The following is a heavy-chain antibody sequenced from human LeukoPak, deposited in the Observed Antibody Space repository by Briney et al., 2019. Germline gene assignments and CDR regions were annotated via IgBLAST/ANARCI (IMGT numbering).Heavy chain of an antibody. D-gene: IGHD4-23*01. CDR2: IIPIFGTA. CDR3: AREIYGGNSGGFDY. V-gene: IGHV1-69*05. J-gene: IGHJ4*02. Sequence: SVKVSCKASGGTFSSYAISWVRQAPGQGLERMGGIIPIFGTANYAQKFQGRVTITTDESTSTAYMELSSLRSEDTAVYYCAREIYGGNSGGFDYWGQGTLVTVSS. CDR1: GGTFSSYA.